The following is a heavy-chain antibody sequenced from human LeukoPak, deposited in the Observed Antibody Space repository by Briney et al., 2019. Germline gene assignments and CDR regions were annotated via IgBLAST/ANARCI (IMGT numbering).Heavy chain of an antibody. CDR2: INPSSGVT. CDR3: ARRGFDS. J-gene: IGHJ4*02. V-gene: IGHV1-2*06. Sequence: ASVNVSCKASGYTFTSYYIHWVRQAPGQGLEWMGRINPSSGVTYYVQKFEGRVTMTRDTSVSTVYMEVGNLTSDDTAMYFCARRGFDSWGQGTLVTVSS. D-gene: IGHD3-16*01. CDR1: GYTFTSYY.